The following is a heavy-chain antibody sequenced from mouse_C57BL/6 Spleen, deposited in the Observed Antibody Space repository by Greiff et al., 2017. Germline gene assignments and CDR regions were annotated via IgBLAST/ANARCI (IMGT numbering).Heavy chain of an antibody. V-gene: IGHV1-50*01. CDR2: IDPSDSYT. D-gene: IGHD2-3*01. J-gene: IGHJ4*01. CDR3: ARGGYYEAMDY. CDR1: GYTFTSYW. Sequence: VQLQQPGAELVKPGASVKLSCKASGYTFTSYWMQWVKQRPGQGLEWIGEIDPSDSYTNYNQKFKGKATLTVDTSSSTAYMQLSSLTSEDSAVYYCARGGYYEAMDYWGQGTSVTVSS.